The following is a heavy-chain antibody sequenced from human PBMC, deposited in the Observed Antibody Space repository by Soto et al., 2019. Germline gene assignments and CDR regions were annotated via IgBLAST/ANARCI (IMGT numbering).Heavy chain of an antibody. CDR1: GYTFTSYA. Sequence: ASVKVSCKASGYTFTSYAMHWVRQAPGQRLEWMGWINAGNGNTKYSQKFQGRVTITRDTSASTAYMELSSLRSEDTAVYYCASSPPDGLVPAAKRPYYDFWSGTTRTHYYYYGMDVWGQGTTVTVSS. V-gene: IGHV1-3*01. J-gene: IGHJ6*02. CDR2: INAGNGNT. D-gene: IGHD3-3*01. CDR3: ASSPPDGLVPAAKRPYYDFWSGTTRTHYYYYGMDV.